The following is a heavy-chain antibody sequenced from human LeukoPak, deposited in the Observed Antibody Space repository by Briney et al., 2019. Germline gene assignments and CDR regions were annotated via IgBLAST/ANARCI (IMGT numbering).Heavy chain of an antibody. D-gene: IGHD1-14*01. Sequence: GGSLRLSCAASGSTFSSYWMRWVRQAPGKGLEWVANIKQEGSERYYVDSVKGRFTISRDNAKNSLYLQMNSLRAEDTAVYYCARGGNLENWGGGTLVTVSS. CDR1: GSTFSSYW. CDR3: ARGGNLEN. J-gene: IGHJ4*02. V-gene: IGHV3-7*04. CDR2: IKQEGSER.